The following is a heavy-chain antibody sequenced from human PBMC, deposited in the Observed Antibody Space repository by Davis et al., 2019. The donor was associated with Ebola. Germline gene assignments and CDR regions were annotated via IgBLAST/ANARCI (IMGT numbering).Heavy chain of an antibody. CDR2: IYYSGST. Sequence: MPSETLSLTCAVYGGSFSGYYWSWIRQPPGKGLEWIGYIYYSGSTYYNPSLKSRVTISVDTSKNQFSLKLSSVTAADTAVYYCARLVGAMIWQAFDIWGQGTMVTVSS. CDR1: GGSFSGYY. CDR3: ARLVGAMIWQAFDI. D-gene: IGHD1-26*01. V-gene: IGHV4-34*09. J-gene: IGHJ3*02.